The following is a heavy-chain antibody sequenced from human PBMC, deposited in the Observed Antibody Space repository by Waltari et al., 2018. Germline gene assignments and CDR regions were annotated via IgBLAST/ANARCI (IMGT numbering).Heavy chain of an antibody. V-gene: IGHV4-61*02. D-gene: IGHD6-13*01. J-gene: IGHJ3*02. CDR1: GRAISNGSYS. Sequence: QVQLQESVPGLVKPSQTLSLACTFSGRAISNGSYSWRWIRQPAGKGLEWIGRIYTSGSTNYNPSLKSRVTISVDTAKNQFSRKLSSVTAADTAVYYCATRSSWYGGAFDIWGQGTMVTVSS. CDR2: IYTSGST. CDR3: ATRSSWYGGAFDI.